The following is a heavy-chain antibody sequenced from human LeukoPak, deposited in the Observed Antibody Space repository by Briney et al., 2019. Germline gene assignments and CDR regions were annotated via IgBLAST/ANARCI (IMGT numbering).Heavy chain of an antibody. V-gene: IGHV3-23*01. CDR2: ISGSGGST. CDR1: GFTFSSYA. CDR3: AKDHPYYGSGSYPYYFDY. Sequence: GGSLRLSCAASGFTFSSYAMSWVRQAPGKGLEWVSAISGSGGSTYYADSVKGRFTTSRGNSKNTLYLQMNSLRAEDTAVYYCAKDHPYYGSGSYPYYFDYWGQGTLVTVSS. J-gene: IGHJ4*02. D-gene: IGHD3-10*01.